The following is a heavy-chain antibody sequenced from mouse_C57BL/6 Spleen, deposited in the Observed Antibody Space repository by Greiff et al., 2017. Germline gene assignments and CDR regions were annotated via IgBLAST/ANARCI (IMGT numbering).Heavy chain of an antibody. J-gene: IGHJ4*01. V-gene: IGHV1-9*01. D-gene: IGHD1-1*01. CDR2: ILPGRGST. Sequence: VQLQQSGAELMKPGASVKLSCKATGYTFTGYWIEWVKQRHGHGLEWIGEILPGRGSTNYNEKFKGKATFTADTSSNTAYMQLSSLTTEDSASYYCARQDSGMAMDDWGQGASVTVSS. CDR3: ARQDSGMAMDD. CDR1: GYTFTGYW.